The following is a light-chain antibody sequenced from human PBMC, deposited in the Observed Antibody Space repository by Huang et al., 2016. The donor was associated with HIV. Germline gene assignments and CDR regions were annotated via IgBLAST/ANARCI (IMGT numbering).Light chain of an antibody. Sequence: IQLTQSPSSLSASVGDRVTITCRASHGISSYLAWYQQKPGKAPNLLIYAASTLQSGVPSRFSGSGSGTDFTLTISSLQPEDFATYYCQQLNSYPCTFGQGTRLEIK. CDR2: AAS. CDR3: QQLNSYPCT. J-gene: IGKJ5*01. V-gene: IGKV1-9*01. CDR1: HGISSY.